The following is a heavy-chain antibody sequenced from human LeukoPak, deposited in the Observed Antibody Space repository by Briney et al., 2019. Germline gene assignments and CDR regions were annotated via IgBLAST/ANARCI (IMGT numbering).Heavy chain of an antibody. CDR1: GFTFSSYA. D-gene: IGHD3-10*01. CDR2: ISVSGGST. V-gene: IGHV3-23*01. CDR3: AKDIDRGVIIRDYFDY. Sequence: GGSLRLSCAASGFTFSSYAMSWVRQAPGKGLEGVSAISVSGGSTYYADSVKGRFTISRDNSKNPLYLQMTSLRAEDTAVYYCAKDIDRGVIIRDYFDYWGQGTLVTVSS. J-gene: IGHJ4*02.